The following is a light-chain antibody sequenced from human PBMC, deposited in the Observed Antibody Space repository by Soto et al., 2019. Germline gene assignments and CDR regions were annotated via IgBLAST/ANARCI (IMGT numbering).Light chain of an antibody. Sequence: EIVMTQSPATLSVSPGERATLSCRASQSASSSYLAWYQQRPGQAPRLLIYGASSRATGIPDRFSGSGSGTDFTLTISRLEPEDFAVYYCQQYGSSITFGPGTRLEIK. V-gene: IGKV3-20*01. J-gene: IGKJ5*01. CDR1: QSASSSY. CDR3: QQYGSSIT. CDR2: GAS.